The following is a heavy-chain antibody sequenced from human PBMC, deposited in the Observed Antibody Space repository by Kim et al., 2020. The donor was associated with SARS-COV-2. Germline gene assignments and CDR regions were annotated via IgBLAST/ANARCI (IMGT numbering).Heavy chain of an antibody. CDR2: IYYSGST. V-gene: IGHV4-31*03. Sequence: SETLSLTCTVSGGSISSGGYYWSWIRQHPGKGLEWIGYIYYSGSTYYNPSLKSRVTISVDTSKNQFSLKLSSVTAADMAVYYCARDLYGSLDYWGQGTLVTVSS. D-gene: IGHD3-10*01. CDR1: GGSISSGGYY. CDR3: ARDLYGSLDY. J-gene: IGHJ4*02.